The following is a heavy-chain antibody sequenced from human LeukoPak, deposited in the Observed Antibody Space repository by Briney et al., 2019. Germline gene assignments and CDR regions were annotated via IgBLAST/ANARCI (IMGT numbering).Heavy chain of an antibody. D-gene: IGHD3-10*01. Sequence: ASVKVSCKASGYTFTSYGISWVRQAPGQGLEWMGWISAYNGNTNYAQKLQGRVTMTEDTSTDTAYMELSSLRSEDTAVYYCATVWFGERIPWGQGTLVTVSS. CDR1: GYTFTSYG. V-gene: IGHV1-18*01. CDR2: ISAYNGNT. J-gene: IGHJ5*02. CDR3: ATVWFGERIP.